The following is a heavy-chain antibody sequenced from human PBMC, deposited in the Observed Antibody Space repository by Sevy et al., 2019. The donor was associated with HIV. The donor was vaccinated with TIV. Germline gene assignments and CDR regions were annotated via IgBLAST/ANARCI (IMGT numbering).Heavy chain of an antibody. CDR1: GITFSTSV. Sequence: GGSLRLSCNASGITFSTSVMNWVRQSPDRGLEWVSSISGDTYYTHYADSMRGRFIVSRDNAKNSLFLEMNSLTVEDTAVYYCTGASRRGYCSTTSCYYAFDIWGPGTVVTVSS. D-gene: IGHD2-2*01. CDR3: TGASRRGYCSTTSCYYAFDI. V-gene: IGHV3-21*01. CDR2: ISGDTYYT. J-gene: IGHJ3*02.